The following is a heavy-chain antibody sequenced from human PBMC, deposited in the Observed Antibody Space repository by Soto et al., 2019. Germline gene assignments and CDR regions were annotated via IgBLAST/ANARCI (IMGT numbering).Heavy chain of an antibody. CDR2: ISGSGGST. CDR1: GFTFSSYA. D-gene: IGHD2-15*01. Sequence: EVQLLESGGGLVQPGGSLRLSCAASGFTFSSYAMSWVRQAPGKGLEWVSAISGSGGSTYYADSVKGRFTISRDNSKNTLYLQMNSLRAEDTAVYYCANGGDIVVSEYNWFDPWGQGTLVTVSS. J-gene: IGHJ5*02. CDR3: ANGGDIVVSEYNWFDP. V-gene: IGHV3-23*01.